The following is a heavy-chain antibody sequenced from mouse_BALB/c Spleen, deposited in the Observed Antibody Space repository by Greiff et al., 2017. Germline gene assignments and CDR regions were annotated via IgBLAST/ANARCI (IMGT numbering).Heavy chain of an antibody. J-gene: IGHJ1*01. CDR2: IYPGNSDT. V-gene: IGHV1-5*01. D-gene: IGHD1-1*01. CDR1: GYSFTSYW. Sequence: VQLQQSGTVLARPGASVKMSCKASGYSFTSYWMHWVKQRPGQGLEWIGAIYPGNSDTSYNQKFKGKAKLTAVTSASTAYMELSSLTNEDSAVYYCTRSRYYYGSSYHWYFDVWGAGTTVTVSS. CDR3: TRSRYYYGSSYHWYFDV.